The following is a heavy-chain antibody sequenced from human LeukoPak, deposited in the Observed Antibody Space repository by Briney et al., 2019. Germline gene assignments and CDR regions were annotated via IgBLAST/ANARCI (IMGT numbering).Heavy chain of an antibody. D-gene: IGHD6-13*01. CDR2: MYTSGST. CDR3: ARGGAAANTWYFQQ. CDR1: GGSISSGSYY. V-gene: IGHV4-61*02. Sequence: SQTLSLTCTVSGGSISSGSYYWSWIRQPAGKGLEWIGRMYTSGSTNYNPSLKSRVTISVDTSKNQFSLKLSSVTAADTGVYYCARGGAAANTWYFQQWGQGSLVTVSS. J-gene: IGHJ1*01.